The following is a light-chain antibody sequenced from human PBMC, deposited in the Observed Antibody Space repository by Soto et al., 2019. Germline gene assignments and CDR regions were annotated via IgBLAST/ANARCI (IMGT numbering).Light chain of an antibody. Sequence: EIVLTQSPGTLSLSPGERATLSCRASQSVRNNNLNWYQQKAGQAPRLLIYGASIRATGIPDRFSGSGSGTDFTLTISRLEPEDFALYFCQQYGSSRWTFGQGTKVDIK. CDR1: QSVRNNN. J-gene: IGKJ1*01. V-gene: IGKV3-20*01. CDR3: QQYGSSRWT. CDR2: GAS.